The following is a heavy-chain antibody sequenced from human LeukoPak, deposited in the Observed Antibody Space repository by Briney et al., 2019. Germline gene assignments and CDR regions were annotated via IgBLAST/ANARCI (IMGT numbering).Heavy chain of an antibody. J-gene: IGHJ6*03. CDR3: ATRVYGDYLYYYYMDV. V-gene: IGHV1-24*01. Sequence: GASVKVSCKVSGYTLTELSMHWVRQAPGKGLEWMGGFDPEDGETIYAQKFQGRVTMTEDTSTDTAYMELSSLRSEDTAVYYCATRVYGDYLYYYYMDVSGKGTTVTASS. D-gene: IGHD4-17*01. CDR1: GYTLTELS. CDR2: FDPEDGET.